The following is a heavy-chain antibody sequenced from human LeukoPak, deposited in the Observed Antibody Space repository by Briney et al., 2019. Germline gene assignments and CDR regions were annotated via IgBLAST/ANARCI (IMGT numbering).Heavy chain of an antibody. CDR1: GGSFSGHY. Sequence: SETLSLTCAVYGGSFSGHYWTWIRQHPGKGLEWIGEITHSGSTNYNPSLKSRVTISVDTSKNQFSLKLTSVSAADTAVYHCARGRTGAAALDFWGAGTLVTVSS. CDR3: ARGRTGAAALDF. D-gene: IGHD2-2*01. V-gene: IGHV4-34*01. CDR2: ITHSGST. J-gene: IGHJ4*02.